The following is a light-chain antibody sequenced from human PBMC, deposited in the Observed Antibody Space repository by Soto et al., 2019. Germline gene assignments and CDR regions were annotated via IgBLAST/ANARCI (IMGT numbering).Light chain of an antibody. CDR2: YDD. CDR1: SSNIGNNA. J-gene: IGLJ1*01. Sequence: QSVLTQPPSVSDAPRQRVTISCSGSSSNIGNNAVNWYQQLPGKAPKLLIYYDDLLPSGVSDRFSGSKSGTSASLAISGLQSEDEADYYCAAWDDSLKGYVFGTGTSSPS. CDR3: AAWDDSLKGYV. V-gene: IGLV1-36*01.